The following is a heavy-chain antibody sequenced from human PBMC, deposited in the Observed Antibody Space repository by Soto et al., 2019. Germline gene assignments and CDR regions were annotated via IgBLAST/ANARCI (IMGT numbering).Heavy chain of an antibody. CDR1: GYSFTSYW. Sequence: GESLKISCKGSGYSFTSYWIGWVRQMPGKVLEWMGIIYPGDSDTTYSPSFQGQVTISADKSISTAYLQWNNLKASDTAIYYCARLILGATDAFDIWGQGXMVTV. CDR3: ARLILGATDAFDI. J-gene: IGHJ3*02. CDR2: IYPGDSDT. V-gene: IGHV5-51*01. D-gene: IGHD1-26*01.